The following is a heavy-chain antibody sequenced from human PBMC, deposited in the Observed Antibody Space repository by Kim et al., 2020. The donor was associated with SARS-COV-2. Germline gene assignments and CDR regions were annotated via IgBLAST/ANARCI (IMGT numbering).Heavy chain of an antibody. J-gene: IGHJ6*02. V-gene: IGHV1-69*06. D-gene: IGHD3-22*01. CDR2: IIPIFGTA. CDR3: ARGGYYYDSSGYSRSGYYYGMDV. Sequence: SVKVSCKASGGTFSSYAISWVRQAPGQGLVWMGGIIPIFGTANYAQKFQGRVTITADKSTSTAYMELSSLRSENTAVYYCARGGYYYDSSGYSRSGYYYGMDVWGQGTTVTVSS. CDR1: GGTFSSYA.